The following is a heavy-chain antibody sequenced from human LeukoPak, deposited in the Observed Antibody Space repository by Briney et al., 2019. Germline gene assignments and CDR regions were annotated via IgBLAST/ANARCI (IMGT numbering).Heavy chain of an antibody. CDR1: GGTFSSYA. CDR3: ARSNDFWSGLPYYYYGMDV. V-gene: IGHV1-69*04. D-gene: IGHD3-3*01. CDR2: IIPILGIA. Sequence: GASVKVSCKASGGTFSSYAISWVRQAPGQGLEWMGRIIPILGIANYAQKFQGRVTITADKSTSTAYMELSSLRSEDTAVYYCARSNDFWSGLPYYYYGMDVWGQGTTATVSS. J-gene: IGHJ6*02.